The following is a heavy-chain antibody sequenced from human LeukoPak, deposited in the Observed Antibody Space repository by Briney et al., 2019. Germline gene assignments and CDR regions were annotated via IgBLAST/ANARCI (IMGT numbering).Heavy chain of an antibody. CDR1: GFTFSSYS. CDR2: ISSSSSTI. CDR3: VRRYCSSSSCLFDY. V-gene: IGHV3-48*02. J-gene: IGHJ4*02. Sequence: PGGSLRLSCAASGFTFSSYSMNWVRQAPGKGLEWVSYISSSSSTIYYADSVKGRFTISRDNAKNSLYLQMNSLRDEDTAVYYCVRRYCSSSSCLFDYWGLGTLVTVST. D-gene: IGHD2-2*01.